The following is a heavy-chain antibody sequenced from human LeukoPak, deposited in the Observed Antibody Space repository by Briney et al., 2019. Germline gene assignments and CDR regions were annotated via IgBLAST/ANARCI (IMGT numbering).Heavy chain of an antibody. V-gene: IGHV4-39*01. J-gene: IGHJ3*02. CDR3: ARQIRFGDLSSFDI. CDR2: IYYSGST. Sequence: SETLSLTCTVSGGSVSSNSYYWGWIRQPPGKGLEWIGSIYYSGSTYYSPSLKSRVTISLDTSKNQFSLRLSSVTAADTAVYYCARQIRFGDLSSFDIWGQGTMVTVSS. CDR1: GGSVSSNSYY. D-gene: IGHD3-10*01.